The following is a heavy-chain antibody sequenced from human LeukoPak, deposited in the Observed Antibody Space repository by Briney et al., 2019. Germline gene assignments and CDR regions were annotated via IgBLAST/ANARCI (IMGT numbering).Heavy chain of an antibody. V-gene: IGHV3-7*01. J-gene: IGHJ4*02. CDR3: AREPTLGYDYGSGSYYPEDYFDY. Sequence: PGRSLRLSCAASGFTFSSYWMSWVRQAPGKGLEWVANIKQDGSEKYYVDSVKGRFTISRDNAKNSLYLQMNSLRAEDTAVYYCAREPTLGYDYGSGSYYPEDYFDYWGQGTLVTVSS. CDR2: IKQDGSEK. D-gene: IGHD3-10*01. CDR1: GFTFSSYW.